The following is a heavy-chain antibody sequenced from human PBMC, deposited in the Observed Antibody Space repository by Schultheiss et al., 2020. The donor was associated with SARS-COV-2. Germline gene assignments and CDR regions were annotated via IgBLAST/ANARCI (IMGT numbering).Heavy chain of an antibody. CDR3: AKHGNCSSTSCHYYYYYYGMDV. Sequence: GGSLRLSCAASGFTFSSYSMNWVRQAPGKGLEWVSSISSSSSYIYYADSVKGRFTISRDNSKNTLYLQMNSLRAEDTAVYYCAKHGNCSSTSCHYYYYYYGMDVWGQGTTVTVSS. CDR2: ISSSSSYI. D-gene: IGHD2-2*01. CDR1: GFTFSSYS. J-gene: IGHJ6*02. V-gene: IGHV3-21*04.